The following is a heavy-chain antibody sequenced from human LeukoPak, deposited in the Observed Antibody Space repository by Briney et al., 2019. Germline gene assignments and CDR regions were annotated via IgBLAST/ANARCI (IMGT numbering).Heavy chain of an antibody. J-gene: IGHJ4*02. CDR1: GGTFSSYA. Sequence: ASVKVSCKASGGTFSSYAISWVRQAPGQGLEWMGRIIPIFGTANYAQKFQGRVTITTDESTSTAYMELSSLRSEDTAVYNCASGTSSGSLRCWGQGTLVTVSS. CDR2: IIPIFGTA. CDR3: ASGTSSGSLRC. V-gene: IGHV1-69*05. D-gene: IGHD1-26*01.